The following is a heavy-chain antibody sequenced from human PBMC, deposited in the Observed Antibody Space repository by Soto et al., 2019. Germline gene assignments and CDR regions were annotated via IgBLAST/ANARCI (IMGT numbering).Heavy chain of an antibody. CDR3: AKEALYYHETMAFDN. V-gene: IGHV3-23*01. Sequence: GGSLRLSCAASGFPFSTYVINWVRQGPWKGLEWVSSISGSGSGTYYADSVKGRFTISRDNSKNILYLQMNSLRAEDTAIYYCAKEALYYHETMAFDNWGQGTQVTVSS. CDR2: ISGSGSGT. D-gene: IGHD3-22*01. CDR1: GFPFSTYV. J-gene: IGHJ4*02.